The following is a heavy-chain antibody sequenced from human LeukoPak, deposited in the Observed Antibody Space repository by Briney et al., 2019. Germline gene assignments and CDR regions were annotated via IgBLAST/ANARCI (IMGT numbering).Heavy chain of an antibody. CDR1: GGAISSYY. J-gene: IGHJ4*02. Sequence: SETLSLTCTVSGGAISSYYWSWIRQPPGKGLEWIGYIYYSGSTNYNPSLKSRVTASVDTSKNQFSLKLSSVTAADTAVYYCAKHNGVGATYYFDYWGQGTLVTVSS. CDR3: AKHNGVGATYYFDY. V-gene: IGHV4-59*08. CDR2: IYYSGST. D-gene: IGHD1-26*01.